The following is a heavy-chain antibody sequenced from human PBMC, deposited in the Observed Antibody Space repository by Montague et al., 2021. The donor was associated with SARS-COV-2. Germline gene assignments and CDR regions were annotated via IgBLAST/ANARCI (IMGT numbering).Heavy chain of an antibody. V-gene: IGHV4-59*08. CDR2: IDDSGTT. J-gene: IGHJ6*02. Sequence: SETLSLTCSVSGGSLSTYYWSWIRQPPGKGLEWIGYIDDSGTTRYNPSLRSRATISLDLSKDQFSLDLNSVTAADTAVYYCARNAYNHYSLDVWGQGTTVTLSS. CDR3: ARNAYNHYSLDV. CDR1: GGSLSTYY.